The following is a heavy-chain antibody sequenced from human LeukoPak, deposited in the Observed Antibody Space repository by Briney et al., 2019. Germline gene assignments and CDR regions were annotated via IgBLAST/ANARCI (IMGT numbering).Heavy chain of an antibody. D-gene: IGHD3-22*01. CDR2: IYYSGSS. CDR1: GGSISSYY. CDR3: ARVGKIGYYDSNGYIDY. J-gene: IGHJ4*02. V-gene: IGHV4-59*08. Sequence: PSETLSLTCTVSGGSISSYYWSWIRQPPGKGLEWLGYIYYSGSSSYNPSLKSRVTISVDTSKNQFSLKLSSVTAADTAVYYCARVGKIGYYDSNGYIDYWGQGTLVTVSS.